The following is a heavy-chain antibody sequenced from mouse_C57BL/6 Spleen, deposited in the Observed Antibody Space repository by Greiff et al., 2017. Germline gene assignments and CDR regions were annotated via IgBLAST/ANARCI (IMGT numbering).Heavy chain of an antibody. D-gene: IGHD1-1*01. CDR3: ARTDGRGYYAMDY. CDR1: GYTFTNYW. V-gene: IGHV1-59*01. Sequence: QVQLQQPGAELVRPGTSVKLSCKASGYTFTNYWMHWVKQRPGQGLEWIGVIDPSDSYTNYNQKFKGKATLTVDTSSSTAYMQLSSLTSEDSAVYYCARTDGRGYYAMDYWGQGTSVTVSS. J-gene: IGHJ4*01. CDR2: IDPSDSYT.